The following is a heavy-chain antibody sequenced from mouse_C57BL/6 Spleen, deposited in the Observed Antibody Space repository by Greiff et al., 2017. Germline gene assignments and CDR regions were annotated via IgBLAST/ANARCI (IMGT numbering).Heavy chain of an antibody. D-gene: IGHD1-1*01. CDR2: IYPGSGST. CDR1: GYTFTSYW. J-gene: IGHJ4*01. CDR3: AREDYYGSSSAMDY. V-gene: IGHV1-55*01. Sequence: QVQLQQPGAELVKPGASVKMSCKASGYTFTSYWITWVKQRPGQGLEWIGDIYPGSGSTNYNEKFKSEATLTVDTSSSTAYMQLSSLTSEDSAVYYCAREDYYGSSSAMDYWGQGTSVTVSS.